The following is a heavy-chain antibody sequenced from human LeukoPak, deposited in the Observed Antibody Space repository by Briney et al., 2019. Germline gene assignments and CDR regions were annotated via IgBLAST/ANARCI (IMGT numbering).Heavy chain of an antibody. V-gene: IGHV4-30-4*01. D-gene: IGHD3-22*01. J-gene: IGHJ4*02. CDR2: ISDSGIT. CDR1: GGSISSDDYY. Sequence: SETLSLTCTASGGSISSDDYYWRWIRQPPGKGLEWIGYISDSGITYYNPPLNGRITISEDTSKKQFSLKLTSVTAADTAVYFCARAPADYYDSRGYYFDYWGQGALVTVSS. CDR3: ARAPADYYDSRGYYFDY.